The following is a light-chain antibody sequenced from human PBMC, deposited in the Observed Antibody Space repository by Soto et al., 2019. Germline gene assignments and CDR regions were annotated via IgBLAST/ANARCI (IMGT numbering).Light chain of an antibody. Sequence: AIRMTQSPSSLSASTGDRVTITCRGSQGISSYLAWYQQKPGKAPKLLIYAASTLQSGVPSRFSGSGSGTDFTLTISCLQSEDFATYYCQQYYSYTWTFGQGTKVEIK. J-gene: IGKJ1*01. CDR2: AAS. CDR1: QGISSY. V-gene: IGKV1-8*01. CDR3: QQYYSYTWT.